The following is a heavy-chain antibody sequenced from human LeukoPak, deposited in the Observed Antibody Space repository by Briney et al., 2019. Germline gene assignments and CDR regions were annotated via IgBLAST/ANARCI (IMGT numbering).Heavy chain of an antibody. V-gene: IGHV3-23*01. Sequence: GGSLRLSCAASGFTFSSNGMSWVRQAPGKGLEWVSGITDGGDRTYYADSVKGRFTISRDNSKSTLYLQMNSLRVDDTAVYYCAGGYSEGASWGQGTLVTVSS. CDR1: GFTFSSNG. CDR2: ITDGGDRT. CDR3: AGGYSEGAS. D-gene: IGHD5-18*01. J-gene: IGHJ5*02.